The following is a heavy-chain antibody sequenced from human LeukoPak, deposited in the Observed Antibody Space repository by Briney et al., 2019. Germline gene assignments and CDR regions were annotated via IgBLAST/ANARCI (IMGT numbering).Heavy chain of an antibody. J-gene: IGHJ4*02. Sequence: GGSLRLSCAASGFTFSNAWMSWVRQAPGKGLEWVGRIKSKTDGGTTDYAAPVKGRFTISRDDSKNTLYLQMNSLKTEDTAVYYCTTDPAGYGDYFDYWGQGTLVTVSS. V-gene: IGHV3-15*01. D-gene: IGHD4-17*01. CDR2: IKSKTDGGTT. CDR3: TTDPAGYGDYFDY. CDR1: GFTFSNAW.